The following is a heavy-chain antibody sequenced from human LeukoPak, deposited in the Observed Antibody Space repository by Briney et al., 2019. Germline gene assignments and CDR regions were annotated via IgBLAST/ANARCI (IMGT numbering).Heavy chain of an antibody. D-gene: IGHD5-18*01. CDR1: GFTFDEYG. CDR2: ISYDGSNK. V-gene: IGHV3-30*03. J-gene: IGHJ4*02. Sequence: QAGGSLRLSCTASGFTFDEYGMSWVRQVPGKGLEWVAVISYDGSNKYYADSVKGRFTISRDNSKNTLYLQMNSLRAEDTAVYYCARDVWGIGYSYGVDYWGQGTLVTVSS. CDR3: ARDVWGIGYSYGVDY.